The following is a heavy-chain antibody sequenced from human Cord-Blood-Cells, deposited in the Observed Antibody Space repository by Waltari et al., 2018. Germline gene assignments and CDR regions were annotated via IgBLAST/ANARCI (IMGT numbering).Heavy chain of an antibody. D-gene: IGHD6-13*01. J-gene: IGHJ3*02. V-gene: IGHV1-2*02. CDR1: GYTFTGYY. Sequence: QVQLVQSGAEVKKPGASVKVSCKASGYTFTGYYMHWVRQAPGQGLEWMGWINPNSGGTNYAQKFQGRVTMTRDTSISTAYMELSRPRSDDTAVYSCAGDQRRAAASIVVAFDIGGQGTMVTVSS. CDR3: AGDQRRAAASIVVAFDI. CDR2: INPNSGGT.